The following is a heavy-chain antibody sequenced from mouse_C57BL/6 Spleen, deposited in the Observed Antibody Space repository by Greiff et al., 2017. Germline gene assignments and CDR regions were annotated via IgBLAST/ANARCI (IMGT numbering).Heavy chain of an antibody. Sequence: EVKVVESGGGLVQPGGSLSLSCAASGFTFTDYYMSWVRQPPGKALEWLGFIRNKANGYTTEYSASVKGRFTISRDNSQSILYLQMNALRAEDSATYYCARYRYYGSSGYFDVWGTGTTVTVSS. CDR3: ARYRYYGSSGYFDV. V-gene: IGHV7-3*01. CDR1: GFTFTDYY. CDR2: IRNKANGYTT. D-gene: IGHD1-1*01. J-gene: IGHJ1*03.